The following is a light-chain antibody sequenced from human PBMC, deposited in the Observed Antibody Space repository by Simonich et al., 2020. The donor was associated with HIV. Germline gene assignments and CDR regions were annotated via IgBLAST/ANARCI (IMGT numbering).Light chain of an antibody. CDR3: QQYNNWSQD. CDR1: QSVSSN. V-gene: IGKV3-15*01. CDR2: GAS. Sequence: EIVMTQSAATLSVSPGERATLSCRASQSVSSNLAWYHQKPGQAPRLLIYGASTRATGIPARFSGSGSGTDFTLTISSLQSEDFAVYYCQQYNNWSQDFGQGTRLEIK. J-gene: IGKJ5*01.